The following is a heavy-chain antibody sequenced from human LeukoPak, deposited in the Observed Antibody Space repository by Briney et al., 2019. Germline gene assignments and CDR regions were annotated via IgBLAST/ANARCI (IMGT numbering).Heavy chain of an antibody. J-gene: IGHJ4*02. CDR2: ISTSSSTI. V-gene: IGHV3-48*01. CDR3: ARLSEDSSAPFDY. CDR1: GFTFSSYS. D-gene: IGHD3-22*01. Sequence: GGSLRLSCAASGFTFSSYSVSWVRQAPGKGLGWVSYISTSSSTIYYADSVKGRFTISRDNANNSLYLQMNSLRAEDTAVYYRARLSEDSSAPFDYWGQGTLV.